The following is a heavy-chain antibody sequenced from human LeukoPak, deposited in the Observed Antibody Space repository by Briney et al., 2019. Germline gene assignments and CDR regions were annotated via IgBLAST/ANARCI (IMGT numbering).Heavy chain of an antibody. CDR1: GFTFSSYW. V-gene: IGHV3-74*01. J-gene: IGHJ4*02. Sequence: GGSLRLSCAASGFTFSSYWMHWVRQAPGKGLVWVSRINSDGSSTSYADSAKGRFTISRDNAKNTLYLQMNSLRAEDTAVYYCAREPFGEYSFDYWGQGTLVTVSS. CDR2: INSDGSST. CDR3: AREPFGEYSFDY. D-gene: IGHD3-10*01.